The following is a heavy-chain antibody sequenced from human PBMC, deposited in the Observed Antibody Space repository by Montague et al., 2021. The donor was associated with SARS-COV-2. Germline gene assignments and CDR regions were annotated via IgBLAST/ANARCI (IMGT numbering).Heavy chain of an antibody. D-gene: IGHD3-16*02. CDR3: ARDLGYDYVWGSYRHLDN. V-gene: IGHV3-21*01. Sequence: SLRLSCAASGFTFSSYCMNWVRQAPGKGLEWVSSISSSSSYIYYADSVKGRFTISRDNAKNSLYLQMNSLRAEDTAVYYCARDLGYDYVWGSYRHLDNWGQGTLVTVSS. J-gene: IGHJ4*02. CDR2: ISSSSSYI. CDR1: GFTFSSYC.